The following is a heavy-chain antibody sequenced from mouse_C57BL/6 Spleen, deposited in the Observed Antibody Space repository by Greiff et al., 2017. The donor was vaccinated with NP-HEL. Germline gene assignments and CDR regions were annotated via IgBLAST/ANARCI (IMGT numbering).Heavy chain of an antibody. Sequence: QVQLQQPGAELVKPGASVKVSCKASGYTFTSYWMHWVKQRPGQGLEWIGRIHPSDSDTNYNQNFKGKATLTVDKSSSTAYMQISSLTSADSAVYYCLYSNSLGDFDYWGQGTTLTVSS. D-gene: IGHD2-5*01. CDR1: GYTFTSYW. V-gene: IGHV1-74*01. CDR3: LYSNSLGDFDY. J-gene: IGHJ2*01. CDR2: IHPSDSDT.